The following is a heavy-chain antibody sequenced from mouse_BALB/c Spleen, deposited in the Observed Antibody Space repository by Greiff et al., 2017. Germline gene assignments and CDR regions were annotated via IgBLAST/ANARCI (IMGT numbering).Heavy chain of an antibody. V-gene: IGHV2-9*02. CDR3: ARGGYYYGSRGYAMDY. Sequence: QVQLKESGPGLVAPSQSLSITCTVSGFSLTSYGVYWVRQPPGKGLEWLGVIWAGGSTNYNSALMSRLSISKDNSKSHVFLNMNSLQTDDTAMYYCARGGYYYGSRGYAMDYWGQGTSVTVSS. D-gene: IGHD1-1*01. CDR1: GFSLTSYG. J-gene: IGHJ4*01. CDR2: IWAGGST.